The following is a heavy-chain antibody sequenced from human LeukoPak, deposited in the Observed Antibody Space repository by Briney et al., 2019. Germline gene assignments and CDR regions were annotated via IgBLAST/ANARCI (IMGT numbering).Heavy chain of an antibody. Sequence: ASVKVSCKASGGTFSSYAISWVRQAPGQGLEGMGGIIPIFGTANYAQKFQGRVTITADKSTSTAYMELSSLRSEDTAVYYCARERYSSSRYYYYYMDVWGKGTTVTVSS. CDR2: IIPIFGTA. CDR1: GGTFSSYA. J-gene: IGHJ6*03. CDR3: ARERYSSSRYYYYYMDV. V-gene: IGHV1-69*06. D-gene: IGHD6-13*01.